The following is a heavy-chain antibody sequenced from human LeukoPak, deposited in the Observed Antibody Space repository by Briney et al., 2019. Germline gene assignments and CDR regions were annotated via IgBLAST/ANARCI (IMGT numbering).Heavy chain of an antibody. CDR3: ATDRPRIAVATRTLRTYDFDY. CDR2: FDPEDGET. V-gene: IGHV1-24*01. D-gene: IGHD6-19*01. Sequence: RASVKVSCKVSGYTLTELSMHWVRQAPGKGLEWMGGFDPEDGETIYAQKFQGRVTMTEDTSTDTAYMELSSLRSEDTAVYYCATDRPRIAVATRTLRTYDFDYWGQGTLVTVSS. CDR1: GYTLTELS. J-gene: IGHJ4*02.